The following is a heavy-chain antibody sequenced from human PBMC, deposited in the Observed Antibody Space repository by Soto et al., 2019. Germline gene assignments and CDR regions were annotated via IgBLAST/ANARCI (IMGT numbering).Heavy chain of an antibody. CDR3: ARTLYCTNGVCYDFDY. CDR1: GGSISSSSYY. CDR2: IYYSGST. V-gene: IGHV4-39*01. Sequence: QLQLQESGLGLVKPSETLSLTCTVSGGSISSSSYYWGWIRQPPGKGLEWIGSIYYSGSTYYNPSLKSRVTISVDTSKNQFSLKLSSVTAADTAVYYCARTLYCTNGVCYDFDYWGQGTLVTVSS. D-gene: IGHD2-8*01. J-gene: IGHJ4*02.